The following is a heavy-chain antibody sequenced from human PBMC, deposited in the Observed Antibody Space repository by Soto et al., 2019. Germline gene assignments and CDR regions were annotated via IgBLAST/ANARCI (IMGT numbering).Heavy chain of an antibody. D-gene: IGHD3-22*01. CDR1: GFTFSSYG. J-gene: IGHJ4*02. Sequence: GGSLRLSCAASGFTFSSYGMHWVRQAPGKGLEWVAVIWYDGSNKYYADSVKGRFTISRDNSKNTLYLQMNSLRAEDTAVYYCARDGLPYYYDSSGYYYRYFDYWGQGTLVAVSS. CDR3: ARDGLPYYYDSSGYYYRYFDY. CDR2: IWYDGSNK. V-gene: IGHV3-33*01.